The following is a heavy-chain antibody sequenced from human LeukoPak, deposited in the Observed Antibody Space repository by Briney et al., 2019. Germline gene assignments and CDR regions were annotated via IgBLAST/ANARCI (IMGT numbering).Heavy chain of an antibody. V-gene: IGHV3-23*01. D-gene: IGHD2-15*01. J-gene: IGHJ4*02. CDR3: AKDVEVCTGGSCYWTTFDS. Sequence: GGSLRLSCAASGFTFSSYPMSWVRQAPGKGLEWVSAISGSAGASYYADSVKGRFAISRDNSKNTLYLQMNGLRAEDTAIYYCAKDVEVCTGGSCYWTTFDSWGQGTLVTVSS. CDR2: ISGSAGAS. CDR1: GFTFSSYP.